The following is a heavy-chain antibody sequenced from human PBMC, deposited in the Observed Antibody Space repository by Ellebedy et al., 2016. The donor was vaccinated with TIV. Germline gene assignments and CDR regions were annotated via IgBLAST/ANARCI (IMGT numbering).Heavy chain of an antibody. Sequence: GESLKISCTASGFTVGNNYMNWLRQAPGKGLEWVPLIYSGGDTVYADSVKGRFTISRDSSKNKVYLQMNSLRAEDTAVYYCARDPPGIAASGPYKWGQGTLVTVSS. V-gene: IGHV3-53*01. D-gene: IGHD6-13*01. CDR3: ARDPPGIAASGPYK. J-gene: IGHJ4*02. CDR2: IYSGGDT. CDR1: GFTVGNNY.